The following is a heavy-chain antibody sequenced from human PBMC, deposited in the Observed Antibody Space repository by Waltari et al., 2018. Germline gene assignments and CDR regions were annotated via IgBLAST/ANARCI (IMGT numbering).Heavy chain of an antibody. CDR3: ARAPRGRPLLWFRESPAKVPLDP. Sequence: QVQLVQSGAEVKKPGSSVKVSCKASGGTFSSYAISWVRQAPGQGLEWMGGIIPILGIANYAQKVQGRVTITAEKSTSTAYMELSSLRSEDTAVYYCARAPRGRPLLWFRESPAKVPLDPWGQGTLVTVSS. CDR1: GGTFSSYA. V-gene: IGHV1-69*10. D-gene: IGHD3-10*01. J-gene: IGHJ5*02. CDR2: IIPILGIA.